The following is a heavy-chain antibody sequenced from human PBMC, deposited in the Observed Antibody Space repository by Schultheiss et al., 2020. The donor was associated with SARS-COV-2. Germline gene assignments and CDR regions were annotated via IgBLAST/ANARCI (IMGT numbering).Heavy chain of an antibody. CDR2: INSDGSST. D-gene: IGHD5-24*01. CDR3: AKESENSGWLQPHFDY. V-gene: IGHV3-74*01. Sequence: GGSLRLSCAASGFTFSSYAMSWVRQAPGKGLVWVSRINSDGSSTSYADSVKGRFTISRDNSKNTLYLQMNSLRAEDTAVYYCAKESENSGWLQPHFDYWGQGTLVTVSS. J-gene: IGHJ4*02. CDR1: GFTFSSYA.